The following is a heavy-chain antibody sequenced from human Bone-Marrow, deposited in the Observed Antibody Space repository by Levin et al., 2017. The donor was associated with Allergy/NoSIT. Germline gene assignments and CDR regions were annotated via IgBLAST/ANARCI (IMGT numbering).Heavy chain of an antibody. CDR3: ARSGYKYAHWYFEL. V-gene: IGHV4-59*01. CDR1: GGSINNYY. J-gene: IGHJ2*01. Sequence: ASETLSLTCTVSGGSINNYYWSWIRQPPGKGLEWIGYIYYSGSTNYDPALKSRVTTSIDTPRKEVSLKLSSVTAADTAVYYCARSGYKYAHWYFELWGRGTLVTVSS. D-gene: IGHD3-10*01. CDR2: IYYSGST.